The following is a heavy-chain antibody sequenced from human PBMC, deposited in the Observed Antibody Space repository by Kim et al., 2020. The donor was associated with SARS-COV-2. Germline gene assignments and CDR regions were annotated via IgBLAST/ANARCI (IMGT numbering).Heavy chain of an antibody. Sequence: GGSLRLSCADSGITFSSYAMHWVRQAPGKGLEWVAVISYDGSNEYYADSVKGRFTISRDNSKNTLYLQMNSLRAEDTAVYHCARDGATPYYYYGMDVWGQGTTVTVSS. CDR3: ARDGATPYYYYGMDV. D-gene: IGHD5-12*01. V-gene: IGHV3-30*04. CDR2: ISYDGSNE. J-gene: IGHJ6*02. CDR1: GITFSSYA.